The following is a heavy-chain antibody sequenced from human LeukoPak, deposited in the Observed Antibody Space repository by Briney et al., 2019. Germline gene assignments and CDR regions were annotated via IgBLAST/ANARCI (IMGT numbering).Heavy chain of an antibody. CDR2: ISYDGSKK. D-gene: IGHD4-17*01. Sequence: GGSLRLSCAASGFTFSSYAIHWVRQAPGKGLEWVAVISYDGSKKYYGDPVKGRFTISRDNVKNTVYLQMNSLSAEDTAVYYCAKSTLEYGDYPPHLDHWGQGTLVTVSS. J-gene: IGHJ4*02. V-gene: IGHV3-30*18. CDR3: AKSTLEYGDYPPHLDH. CDR1: GFTFSSYA.